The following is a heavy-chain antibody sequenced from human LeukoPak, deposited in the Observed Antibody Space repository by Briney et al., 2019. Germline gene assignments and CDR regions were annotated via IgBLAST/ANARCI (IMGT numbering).Heavy chain of an antibody. D-gene: IGHD6-13*01. V-gene: IGHV3-7*01. CDR2: IKQDGSEK. J-gene: IGHJ4*02. Sequence: GGSLRLSCVASGFTFSSYWMSWVRQAPGKGLEWVANIKQDGSEKYYVDSVKGRFTISRDNAKNSLYLQMNSLRAEDTAVYYCAREGGIAAYWGQGTLVTVSS. CDR3: AREGGIAAY. CDR1: GFTFSSYW.